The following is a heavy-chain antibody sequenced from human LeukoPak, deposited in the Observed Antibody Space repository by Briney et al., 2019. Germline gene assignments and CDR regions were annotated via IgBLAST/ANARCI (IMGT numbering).Heavy chain of an antibody. J-gene: IGHJ4*02. V-gene: IGHV4-38-2*01. D-gene: IGHD6-13*01. CDR3: ARGVSSSSWTVDY. CDR2: IYHSGST. Sequence: SETLSLTCAVSGYSISSGYYWGWIRQPPGKGLEWIGSIYHSGSTYYNPSLKSRVTISVDTTKNQFSLKLSSVTAADTAVYYGARGVSSSSWTVDYWGQGTLVTVSS. CDR1: GYSISSGYY.